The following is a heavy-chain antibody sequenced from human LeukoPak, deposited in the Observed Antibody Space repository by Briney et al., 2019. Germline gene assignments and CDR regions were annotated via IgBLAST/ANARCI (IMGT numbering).Heavy chain of an antibody. CDR3: ARFPGADYFDS. Sequence: GGFLRLSCAASGFTFSSYEMNWVRQAPGKGLEWVSYISSSGSTIYSADSVKGRFTISRDNAKNSLYLQMNSLRAEDTAVYYCARFPGADYFDSWGQGTLVTVSS. D-gene: IGHD3-10*01. CDR1: GFTFSSYE. J-gene: IGHJ4*02. V-gene: IGHV3-48*03. CDR2: ISSSGSTI.